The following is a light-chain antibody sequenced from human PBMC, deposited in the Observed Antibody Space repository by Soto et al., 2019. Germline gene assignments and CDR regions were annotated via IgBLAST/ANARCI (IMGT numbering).Light chain of an antibody. V-gene: IGKV1-5*03. Sequence: DIQMTQSPSTLSASVGDRVTITCRASQSISTWLAWYQQKPGKAPKLLIYEASSLASGVPSRFSGSGSGTEFTLTISSLQPDDFATYYCQQYYSYSWTFGQGTKVEIK. CDR2: EAS. CDR3: QQYYSYSWT. CDR1: QSISTW. J-gene: IGKJ1*01.